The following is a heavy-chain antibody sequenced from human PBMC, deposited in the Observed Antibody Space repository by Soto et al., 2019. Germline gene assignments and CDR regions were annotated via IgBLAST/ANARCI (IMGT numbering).Heavy chain of an antibody. CDR1: GFTFNSYG. CDR2: ISYDESNK. V-gene: IGHV3-30*18. Sequence: VGSLRLSCAASGFTFNSYGMHWVRQAPGKGLEWVAVISYDESNKYYADSVKGRFTISRDNSKNTLYLQMNSLRTEDTAVYYCAKDRGFLEWLSSVFDYWGQGTLVTVSS. D-gene: IGHD3-3*01. J-gene: IGHJ4*02. CDR3: AKDRGFLEWLSSVFDY.